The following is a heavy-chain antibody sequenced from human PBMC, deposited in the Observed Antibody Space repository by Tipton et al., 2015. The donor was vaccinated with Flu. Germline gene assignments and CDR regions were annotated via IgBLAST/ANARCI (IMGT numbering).Heavy chain of an antibody. D-gene: IGHD2/OR15-2a*01. CDR3: ARAEIGDFDY. Sequence: LRLSCAVSGYSISRGYYWGWIRQPPGKRLEWIGSIYHNGDIHFNPSLKSRVSISVDTSNNRFSLNLTSVTAADTAVYYCARAEIGDFDYWGQGTLVTVSS. J-gene: IGHJ4*02. V-gene: IGHV4-38-2*01. CDR1: GYSISRGYY. CDR2: IYHNGDI.